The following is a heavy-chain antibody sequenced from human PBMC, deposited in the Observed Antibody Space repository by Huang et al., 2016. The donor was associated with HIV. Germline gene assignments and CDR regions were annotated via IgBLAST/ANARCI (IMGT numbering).Heavy chain of an antibody. D-gene: IGHD5-12*01. CDR3: TREYTVAGAFDI. J-gene: IGHJ3*02. V-gene: IGHV3-30-3*01. CDR1: GFSFSNYA. CDR2: ISNDGTTT. Sequence: QGQLVESGGGVVRPGRSLRLSCAASGFSFSNYAMHWVRQAPGKRLEWVTFISNDGTTTYYANSVKGRFTISRYNFKNTLHLQMNRLRGDDTAVYYCTREYTVAGAFDIWGQGTMVTVSS.